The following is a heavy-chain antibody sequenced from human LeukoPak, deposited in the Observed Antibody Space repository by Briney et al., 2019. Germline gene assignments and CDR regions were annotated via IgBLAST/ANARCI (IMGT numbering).Heavy chain of an antibody. V-gene: IGHV1-69*05. D-gene: IGHD3-22*01. J-gene: IGHJ4*02. CDR1: GGTFSNYA. CDR2: IIPMFGTV. Sequence: SVKVSCKASGGTFSNYAINWVRQAPGQGLEWMGGIIPMFGTVKYAQKLQGRVTLITDESTSTAYMELSSLTSEDTAVYYCVFDSSGYLSRSLPPYFDHWGQGTLVIVS. CDR3: VFDSSGYLSRSLPPYFDH.